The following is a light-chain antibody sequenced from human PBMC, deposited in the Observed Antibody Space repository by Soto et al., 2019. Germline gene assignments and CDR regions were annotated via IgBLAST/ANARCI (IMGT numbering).Light chain of an antibody. Sequence: EIVLTQSPGTLYLSPGERATLSCRASQSVSSNYLAWYQQKRGQAPRLLSYAASARATGIPDRFSGSGSGTDFTLTISRLEPEDFAVYFCQLYGSSPPRYTFAQGTKLEIK. CDR3: QLYGSSPPRYT. J-gene: IGKJ2*01. CDR2: AAS. CDR1: QSVSSNY. V-gene: IGKV3-20*01.